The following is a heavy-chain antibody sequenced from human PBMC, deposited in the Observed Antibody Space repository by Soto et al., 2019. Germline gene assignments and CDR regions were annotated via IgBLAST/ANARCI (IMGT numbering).Heavy chain of an antibody. CDR2: IIPIFGTA. CDR3: ARVGIVATIIDYFDY. Sequence: GASVKVSCKASGGTFSSYAISWVRQAPGQGLEWMGGIIPIFGTANYAQKFQGRVTITADESTSTAYMELSSLRSEDTAVYYCARVGIVATIIDYFDYWGQGTLVTVSS. J-gene: IGHJ4*02. CDR1: GGTFSSYA. V-gene: IGHV1-69*13. D-gene: IGHD5-12*01.